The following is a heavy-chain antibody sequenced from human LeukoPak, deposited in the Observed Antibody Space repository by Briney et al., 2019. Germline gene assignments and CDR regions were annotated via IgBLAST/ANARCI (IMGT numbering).Heavy chain of an antibody. CDR3: ARDPYSSGWADY. D-gene: IGHD6-19*01. CDR2: ISAYNGNT. V-gene: IGHV1-18*01. J-gene: IGHJ4*02. CDR1: GYTLTSYG. Sequence: ASVKVSCKASGYTLTSYGISWVGQAPGQGREGVGWISAYNGNTNYAQKLQGRVTMTTDTSTSTAYMELRSLRSDDTAVYYCARDPYSSGWADYWGQGTLVTVSS.